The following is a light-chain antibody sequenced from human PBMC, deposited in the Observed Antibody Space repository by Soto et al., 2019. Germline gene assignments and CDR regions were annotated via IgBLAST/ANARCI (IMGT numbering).Light chain of an antibody. Sequence: DIQMTQSPSSLSASVGDRVTITCRASQGIRNDLAWYQQKPGKAPKRLIYGASSLESGVPSRFNGSASGTEFTLTISSLQPEDFATYYCLQQNSYPRTFGQGTKVEIK. CDR3: LQQNSYPRT. CDR2: GAS. CDR1: QGIRND. V-gene: IGKV1-17*01. J-gene: IGKJ1*01.